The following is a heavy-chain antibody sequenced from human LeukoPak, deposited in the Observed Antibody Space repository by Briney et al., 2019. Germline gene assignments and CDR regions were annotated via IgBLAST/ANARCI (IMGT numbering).Heavy chain of an antibody. Sequence: GGSLRLSCAASGLTVSSSYMSWVRQAPGKGLEWVSVIYSGGDIYYAGSVKGRFTISRDNSKNTLYLQMNSLRAEDTAVYYCARDVPYYYDSSGPDYWGQGTLVTVSS. D-gene: IGHD3-22*01. CDR2: IYSGGDI. CDR3: ARDVPYYYDSSGPDY. J-gene: IGHJ4*02. CDR1: GLTVSSSY. V-gene: IGHV3-53*01.